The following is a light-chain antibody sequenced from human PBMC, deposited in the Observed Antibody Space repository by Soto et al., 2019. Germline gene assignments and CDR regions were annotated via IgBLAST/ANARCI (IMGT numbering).Light chain of an antibody. J-gene: IGKJ1*01. V-gene: IGKV1-39*01. Sequence: EIQMTQSPFALSASVGDRVTITCRASQSIATYLSWYQQKPGKAPKLLIYTASSLQSGVPSRFSGSGSGTDFTLTISSLQPEDFATYYCQQSYSPLWTFGQGTKVDI. CDR3: QQSYSPLWT. CDR2: TAS. CDR1: QSIATY.